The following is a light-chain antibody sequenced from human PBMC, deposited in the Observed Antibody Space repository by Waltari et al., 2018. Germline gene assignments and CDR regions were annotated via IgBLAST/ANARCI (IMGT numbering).Light chain of an antibody. Sequence: DIQMTQSPSTLSASVGDRVPITCRASHSISNWLAWYQQKPGKGPNLLIYKASSLKSGVPSRFSGSGSGTEFTLTISSLQPDDFATYYCQQYNGFPLTFGGGTKVEIK. V-gene: IGKV1-5*03. CDR2: KAS. CDR3: QQYNGFPLT. J-gene: IGKJ4*01. CDR1: HSISNW.